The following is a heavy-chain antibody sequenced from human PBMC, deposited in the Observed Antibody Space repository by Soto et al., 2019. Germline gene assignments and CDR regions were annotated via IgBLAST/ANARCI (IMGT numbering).Heavy chain of an antibody. J-gene: IGHJ6*02. D-gene: IGHD6-19*01. CDR3: AKDFRPPRNGWHKTPFIYYYYYGMDV. CDR2: ISYDGSNK. CDR1: GFTFSSYG. Sequence: GGSLRLSCAASGFTFSSYGMHWVRQAPGKGLEWVAVISYDGSNKYYADSVKGRFTISRDNSKNTLYLQMNSLRAEDTAVYYCAKDFRPPRNGWHKTPFIYYYYYGMDVWGQGTTVTVSS. V-gene: IGHV3-30*18.